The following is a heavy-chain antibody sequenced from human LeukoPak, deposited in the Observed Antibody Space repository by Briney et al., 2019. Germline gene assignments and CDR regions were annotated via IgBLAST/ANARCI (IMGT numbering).Heavy chain of an antibody. CDR3: AKDHRAYCGGDCVDFDY. J-gene: IGHJ4*02. V-gene: IGHV3-30*04. D-gene: IGHD2-21*02. Sequence: SGGSLRLSCAASGFTFSRYAMHWVRQGPGKGLEWVAAISYDGSNKKYADSVKGRFTISRDNSKNTLYLQMNSLRAEDTAVYYCAKDHRAYCGGDCVDFDYWGQGTLVTVSS. CDR2: ISYDGSNK. CDR1: GFTFSRYA.